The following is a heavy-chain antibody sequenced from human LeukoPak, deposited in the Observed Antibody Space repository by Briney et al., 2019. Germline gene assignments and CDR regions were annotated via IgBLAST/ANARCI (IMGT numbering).Heavy chain of an antibody. D-gene: IGHD6-19*01. CDR1: GGTFSSYA. CDR3: ARDYSAVAGSDY. V-gene: IGHV1-69*13. CDR2: IIPIFGTA. Sequence: GASVTVSCTASGGTFSSYAISWVRQAPGQGLEWMGGIIPIFGTANYAQKFQGRVTITADESTSTAYMELSSLRSEDTAVYYCARDYSAVAGSDYWGQGTLVTVSS. J-gene: IGHJ4*02.